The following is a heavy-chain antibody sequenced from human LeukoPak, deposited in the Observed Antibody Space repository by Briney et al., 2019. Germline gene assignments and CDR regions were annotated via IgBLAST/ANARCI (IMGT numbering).Heavy chain of an antibody. CDR3: ARDKGITIFGVVTPEPFDY. CDR1: GYTFTGYY. CDR2: INPNSGGT. J-gene: IGHJ4*02. V-gene: IGHV1-2*02. D-gene: IGHD3-3*01. Sequence: EASVKVSCKASGYTFTGYYMHWVRQAPGQGLEWMGWINPNSGGTNYAQKFQGRVTMTRDTSISTAYMELSRLRSDDTAVYYCARDKGITIFGVVTPEPFDYWGQGTLVTVSS.